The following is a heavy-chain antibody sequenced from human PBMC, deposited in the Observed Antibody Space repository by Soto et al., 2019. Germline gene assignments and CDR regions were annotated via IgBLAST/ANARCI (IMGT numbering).Heavy chain of an antibody. V-gene: IGHV4-61*01. CDR2: IYYSGST. CDR1: GGSVSSGSYY. J-gene: IGHJ4*03. CDR3: ARTLPNRQLFDS. Sequence: TSETLSLTCTVSGGSVSSGSYYWSWIRQPPGKGLEWIGYIYYSGSTNYNPSLKSRVTISVDTSKNQFSLKLSSVTAADTAVYYCARTLPNRQLFDSWGQGTTVTVSS. D-gene: IGHD1-1*01.